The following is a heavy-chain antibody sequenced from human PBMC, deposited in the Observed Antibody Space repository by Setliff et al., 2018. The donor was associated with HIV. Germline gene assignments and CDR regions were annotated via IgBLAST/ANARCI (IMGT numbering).Heavy chain of an antibody. D-gene: IGHD3-22*01. V-gene: IGHV1-18*01. J-gene: IGHJ4*02. CDR2: ISPQNGNT. Sequence: ASVKVSCKASGYRFTNYGISWVRQAPGKGLEWMAWISPQNGNTEFAQKFHHRVSMTADRSSNIAYMELRSLTFEDTAIYYCARDGRFDYDSSGYAGPEFDQWGQGTRVTVSS. CDR1: GYRFTNYG. CDR3: ARDGRFDYDSSGYAGPEFDQ.